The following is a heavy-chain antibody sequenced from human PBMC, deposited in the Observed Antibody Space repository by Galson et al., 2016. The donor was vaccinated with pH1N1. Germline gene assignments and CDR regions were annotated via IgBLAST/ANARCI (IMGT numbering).Heavy chain of an antibody. CDR2: ILYNGNDK. D-gene: IGHD4-17*01. V-gene: IGHV3-30*12. CDR3: ARDESGYGDSFPDVFDI. CDR1: GFTFSSCG. J-gene: IGHJ3*02. Sequence: SLRLSCAASGFTFSSCGIYWVRQAPSKGLEWVGNILYNGNDKYYADSAKGRFTISRDSSMTTVHLQMISVTVEDTAVYFCARDESGYGDSFPDVFDIWGQGTMVTVSS.